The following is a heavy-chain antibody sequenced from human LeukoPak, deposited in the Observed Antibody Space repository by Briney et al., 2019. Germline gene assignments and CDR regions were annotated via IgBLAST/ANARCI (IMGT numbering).Heavy chain of an antibody. D-gene: IGHD3-22*01. CDR1: GFTFSSYA. CDR2: ISYDGSNK. J-gene: IGHJ6*02. Sequence: GGSLRLSCAASGFTFSSYAMHWVRQAPGKGLEWVAVISYDGSNKYYADSVKGRFTISRDNSKNTAYLQMNSLKTEDTAVYYCTRYYDSRGPDYYYGMDVWGQGTTVTVSS. CDR3: TRYYDSRGPDYYYGMDV. V-gene: IGHV3-30-3*01.